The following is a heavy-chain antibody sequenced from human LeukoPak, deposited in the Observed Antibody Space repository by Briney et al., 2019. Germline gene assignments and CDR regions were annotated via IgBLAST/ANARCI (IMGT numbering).Heavy chain of an antibody. CDR2: ISAYNGYT. Sequence: ASVKVSCKASGYTFTSYGISWVRQAPGQGLEWMGWISAYNGYTNYAQKLQGRVTMTTDTSTSTAYKELRSLRSDDTAVYYCASTMIYDSSGSTFDYWGQGTLVTVSS. J-gene: IGHJ4*02. V-gene: IGHV1-18*01. D-gene: IGHD3-22*01. CDR1: GYTFTSYG. CDR3: ASTMIYDSSGSTFDY.